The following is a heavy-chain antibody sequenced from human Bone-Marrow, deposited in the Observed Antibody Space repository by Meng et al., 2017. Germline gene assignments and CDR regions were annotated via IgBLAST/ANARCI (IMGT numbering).Heavy chain of an antibody. J-gene: IGHJ4*02. CDR1: GFTFSSYS. CDR3: ARDRELAAAGSTDY. D-gene: IGHD6-13*01. Sequence: GSLRLSCAASGFTFSSYSMNWVRQAPGKGLEWVSSISSSSSYIYYADSVKGRFTISRDNAENSLYLQMNSLRAEDTAVYYCARDRELAAAGSTDYWGQGTLVTVSS. CDR2: ISSSSSYI. V-gene: IGHV3-21*01.